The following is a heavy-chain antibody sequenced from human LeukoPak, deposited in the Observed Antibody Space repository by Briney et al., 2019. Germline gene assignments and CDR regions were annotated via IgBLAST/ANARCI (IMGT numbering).Heavy chain of an antibody. J-gene: IGHJ4*02. V-gene: IGHV4-38-2*02. CDR2: IYHSETT. Sequence: SETLSLTCSVSGYSISSGYYWGWVRQPPGKGLQWIGSIYHSETTYYNPSLKSRVTISVDTSKNQFSLKLSSVTAADTAVYYCARGPQRYDILTGYSSYYFDYWGQGTLVTVSS. D-gene: IGHD3-9*01. CDR3: ARGPQRYDILTGYSSYYFDY. CDR1: GYSISSGYY.